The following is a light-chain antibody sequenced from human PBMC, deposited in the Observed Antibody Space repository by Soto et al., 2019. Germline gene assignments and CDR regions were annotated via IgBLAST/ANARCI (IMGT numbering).Light chain of an antibody. J-gene: IGLJ1*01. Sequence: QSVLTQPRSVSGSPGQSVTISCTGTSSDVGIYNYVSWYQQHPGNAPKLMIYDVSKRPSGVPDRFSGSKSGNTASLTISGLQDDDAADYYCCSYAGSPRYVFGTGTKLTVL. V-gene: IGLV2-11*01. CDR2: DVS. CDR3: CSYAGSPRYV. CDR1: SSDVGIYNY.